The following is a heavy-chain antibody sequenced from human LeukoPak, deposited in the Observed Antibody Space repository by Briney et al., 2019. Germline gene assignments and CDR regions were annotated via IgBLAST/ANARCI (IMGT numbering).Heavy chain of an antibody. Sequence: GASVKVSCKASGYTFTSYDINWVRQATGQGLEWMGWMNPNSGNTDYAQKLQGRVTMTRNTSVSTAYMELSSLRSKDTAVYYCAREQQRNYYYMAVWGKGSTVTVS. D-gene: IGHD6-13*01. CDR2: MNPNSGNT. CDR3: AREQQRNYYYMAV. V-gene: IGHV1-8*01. CDR1: GYTFTSYD. J-gene: IGHJ6*03.